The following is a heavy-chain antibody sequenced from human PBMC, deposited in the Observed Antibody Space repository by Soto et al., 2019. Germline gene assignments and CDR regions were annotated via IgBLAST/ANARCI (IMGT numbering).Heavy chain of an antibody. CDR1: GFTFSSYG. CDR2: IWYDGSNK. D-gene: IGHD6-19*01. CDR3: ARDSHVGSGWQLTADY. V-gene: IGHV3-33*01. Sequence: GGSLRLSCAASGFTFSSYGMHWVRQAPGKGLEWVAVIWYDGSNKYYAESVKGRFTISRDNSKNTLYLQMNNLRAEDTAVYYCARDSHVGSGWQLTADYWGQGTLVTVSS. J-gene: IGHJ4*02.